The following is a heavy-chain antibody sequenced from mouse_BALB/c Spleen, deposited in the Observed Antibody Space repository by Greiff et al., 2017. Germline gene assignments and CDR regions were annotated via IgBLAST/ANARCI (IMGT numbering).Heavy chain of an antibody. CDR2: IYPGSGST. D-gene: IGHD2-14*01. J-gene: IGHJ1*01. Sequence: LQQPGSELVRPGASVKLSCKASGYTFTSYWMHWVKQRPGQGLEWIGNIYPGSGSTNYDEKFKSKATLTVDTSSSTAYMQLSSLTSEDSAVYYCTRYRYDRNFDVWGAGTTVTVSS. CDR1: GYTFTSYW. CDR3: TRYRYDRNFDV. V-gene: IGHV1S22*01.